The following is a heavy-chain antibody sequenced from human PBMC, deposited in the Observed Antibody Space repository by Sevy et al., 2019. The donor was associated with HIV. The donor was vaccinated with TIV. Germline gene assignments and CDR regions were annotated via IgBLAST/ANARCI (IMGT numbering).Heavy chain of an antibody. J-gene: IGHJ3*02. CDR2: INSDGSST. Sequence: GGSLRLSCAASGFTFSSYWMHWVRQAPGKGLVWVSRINSDGSSTRYADSVKGRFTISRDNAKNTLYLQMNSLRAEDTAVYYCASLYGSGSYHAFDIWGQGTMVTVSS. D-gene: IGHD3-10*01. V-gene: IGHV3-74*01. CDR3: ASLYGSGSYHAFDI. CDR1: GFTFSSYW.